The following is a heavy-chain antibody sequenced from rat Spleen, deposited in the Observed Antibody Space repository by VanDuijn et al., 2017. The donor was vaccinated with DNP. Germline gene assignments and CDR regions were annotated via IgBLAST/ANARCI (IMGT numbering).Heavy chain of an antibody. D-gene: IGHD1-12*02. J-gene: IGHJ4*01. Sequence: EVQLVESGGDLVQPGRSLKLSCLASGFTFNNYWMTWFRQVPGKGLEWNASITGGSRITSYPDSVKGRFTISREDAKNTLSLQMNSLRSEDTATYYCARVGDLHDGGDGDVLDVWGQGTSVTVSS. CDR3: ARVGDLHDGGDGDVLDV. CDR2: ITGGSRIT. CDR1: GFTFNNYW. V-gene: IGHV5-31*01.